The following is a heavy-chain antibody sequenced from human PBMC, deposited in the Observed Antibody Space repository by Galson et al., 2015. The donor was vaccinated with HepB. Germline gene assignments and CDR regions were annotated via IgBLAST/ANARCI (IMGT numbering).Heavy chain of an antibody. Sequence: SLRLSCAASGFSFSSYWMSWVRQAPGEGLEWVANIKDDGSETYYVDSVKGRFTVSRDNVKNSLYLQMNSLRAEDTAVYYCARDPNAWDYWGQGTVVTVSS. CDR1: GFSFSSYW. CDR2: IKDDGSET. V-gene: IGHV3-7*03. CDR3: ARDPNAWDY. D-gene: IGHD3-16*01. J-gene: IGHJ4*02.